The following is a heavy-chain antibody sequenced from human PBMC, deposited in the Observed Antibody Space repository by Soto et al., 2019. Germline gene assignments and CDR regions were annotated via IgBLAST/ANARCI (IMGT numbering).Heavy chain of an antibody. CDR1: GYTLSDSS. Sequence: QVQLVQSGAEVKKPGASVKVSCKVSGYTLSDSSMHWVRQAPGKGLEWMGRLDPEDGKTIYSQKFQGRVTMTEATSTDTGYMGLSSPRSEDSALYYCSTPRSHDTSGYYYALDFWGQGTLVTVSS. D-gene: IGHD3-22*01. V-gene: IGHV1-24*01. J-gene: IGHJ4*02. CDR3: STPRSHDTSGYYYALDF. CDR2: LDPEDGKT.